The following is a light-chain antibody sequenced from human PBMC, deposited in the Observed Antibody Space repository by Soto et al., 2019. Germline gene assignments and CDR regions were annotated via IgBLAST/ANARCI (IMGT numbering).Light chain of an antibody. V-gene: IGKV3-15*01. CDR2: GAS. J-gene: IGKJ1*01. CDR3: QQYNDWPTST. Sequence: EIVLTQSPATLSVSPGESATLSCRASQSVSNNLAWYQQQPGQAPSLLIYGASTRVTGIPARFSGSGSGTEFSLTIISLQSEDFAIYYCQQYNDWPTSTFGHGTKV. CDR1: QSVSNN.